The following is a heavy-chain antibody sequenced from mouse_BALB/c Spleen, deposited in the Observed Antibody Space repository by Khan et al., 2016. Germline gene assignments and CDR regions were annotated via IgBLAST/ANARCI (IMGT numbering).Heavy chain of an antibody. J-gene: IGHJ4*01. CDR1: GYTFTSYW. CDR3: ASEGTVPLMDY. CDR2: IAPGSGST. Sequence: DLVKPGASVKLSCKASGYTFTSYWINWIKQRPGQGLEWIGRIAPGSGSTYYNEMFKGKATLTVDRSSSTAYIQLSSMSSEDSDVSFCASEGTVPLMDYWGQGTSVTVSS. D-gene: IGHD1-1*01. V-gene: IGHV1S41*01.